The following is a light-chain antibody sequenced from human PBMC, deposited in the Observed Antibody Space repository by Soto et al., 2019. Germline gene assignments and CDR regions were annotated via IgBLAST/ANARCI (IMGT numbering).Light chain of an antibody. Sequence: EIVLTQSPATLSLSPGEIATLSCGASQSVSSSYVAWYQQKPGLAPRLLIYDASSRATGIPDRFSGSGSGTDFTLTISRLEPEDFAVYYCQQYGSSPLTFGGGTKVEIK. J-gene: IGKJ4*01. V-gene: IGKV3D-20*01. CDR3: QQYGSSPLT. CDR2: DAS. CDR1: QSVSSSY.